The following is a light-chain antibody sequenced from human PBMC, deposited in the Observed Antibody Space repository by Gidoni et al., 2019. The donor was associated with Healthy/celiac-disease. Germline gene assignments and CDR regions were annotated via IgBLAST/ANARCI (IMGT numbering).Light chain of an antibody. CDR1: QSVSSSY. CDR3: QQYGSSLLT. J-gene: IGKJ4*01. V-gene: IGKV3-20*01. CDR2: GAS. Sequence: ESVLTQSPGTLSWSPGERATLSCRASQSVSSSYLAWYQQKPGQAPRLLIYGASSRATGIPDRFSGSGSGTDFTLTISRLEPEAFAVYYCQQYGSSLLTFGGGTKVEIK.